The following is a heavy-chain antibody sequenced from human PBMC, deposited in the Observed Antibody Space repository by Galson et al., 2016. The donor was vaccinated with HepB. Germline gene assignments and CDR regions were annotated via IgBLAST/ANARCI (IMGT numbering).Heavy chain of an antibody. CDR3: AKGGCVGDCYGPLDF. Sequence: SLRLSCAASGFTFDDYAMQWVRQTPGRGLEWVALISWDGSRKHYADSVKGRFPISRDNTKNAMNLQLNSLRPEDAALYFCAKGGCVGDCYGPLDFWGQGTLVAVSS. CDR1: GFTFDDYA. D-gene: IGHD2-21*02. CDR2: ISWDGSRK. J-gene: IGHJ1*01. V-gene: IGHV3-43D*04.